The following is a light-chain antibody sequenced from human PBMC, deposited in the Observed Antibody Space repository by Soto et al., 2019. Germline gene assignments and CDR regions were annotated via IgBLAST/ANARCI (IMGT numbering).Light chain of an antibody. CDR3: SSYAGSNYFV. J-gene: IGLJ1*01. V-gene: IGLV2-8*01. CDR1: SSDFGGYNY. Sequence: QSALTQPPAASGSPGQSVTISCTGTSSDFGGYNYVSWYQQHPGKAPKLMIYEVSKRPSGVPDRFSGSKSGNTASLTVSGLQAEDEADYYCSSYAGSNYFVFGTGTKLTVL. CDR2: EVS.